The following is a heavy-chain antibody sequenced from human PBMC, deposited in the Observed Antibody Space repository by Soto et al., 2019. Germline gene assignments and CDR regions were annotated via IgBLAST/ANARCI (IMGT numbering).Heavy chain of an antibody. J-gene: IGHJ5*02. D-gene: IGHD6-13*01. CDR3: ARGGSSWYGAWFDP. CDR1: GGSVSSSY. V-gene: IGHV4-59*02. CDR2: IYDDVST. Sequence: SETLSLTCTVSGGSVSSSYWSWIRQPPGKGLEWIGYIYDDVSTNYNPSLKSRVTISVDTSKNHFSLKLSSVTAADTAVYYCARGGSSWYGAWFDPWGQGTLVTVSS.